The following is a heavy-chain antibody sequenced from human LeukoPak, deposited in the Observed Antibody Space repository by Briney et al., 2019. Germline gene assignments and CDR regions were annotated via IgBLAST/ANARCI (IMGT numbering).Heavy chain of an antibody. CDR1: EFTVSSNY. CDR3: AREDGSGSYPGYYYGMDV. Sequence: GGALRLSCAASEFTVSSNYMHWVRQAPGEGVEGVSLIYIGGNTFYADSVKGRFTISRDNSKNTLYLQMNSLRAEDTAVYYCAREDGSGSYPGYYYGMDVWGQGTTVTVSS. CDR2: IYIGGNT. V-gene: IGHV3-53*01. D-gene: IGHD3-10*01. J-gene: IGHJ6*02.